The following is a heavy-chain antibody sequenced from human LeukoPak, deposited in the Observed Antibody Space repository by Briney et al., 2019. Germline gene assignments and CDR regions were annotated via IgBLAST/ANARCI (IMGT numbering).Heavy chain of an antibody. CDR1: GFTFSSYA. J-gene: IGHJ5*02. D-gene: IGHD6-13*01. CDR2: ISGSGGST. CDR3: AKAPQLVRSPGWFDP. V-gene: IGHV3-23*01. Sequence: GGSLRLSCAASGFTFSSYAMSWVRQAPGKGLEWVSAISGSGGSTYYADSVKGRFTISRDNSKNTLYLQMNSLRAEDTAVYYCAKAPQLVRSPGWFDPWGQGTLVTVSS.